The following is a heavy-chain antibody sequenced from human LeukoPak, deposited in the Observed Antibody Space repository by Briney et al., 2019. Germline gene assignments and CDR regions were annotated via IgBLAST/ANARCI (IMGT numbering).Heavy chain of an antibody. J-gene: IGHJ4*02. CDR1: GFTFSDYY. D-gene: IGHD3/OR15-3a*01. CDR2: ISSGGSTI. V-gene: IGHV3-11*04. CDR3: AGDGYDFTGRPY. Sequence: GGSLRLSCAASGFTFSDYYMSWIRQAPGKGLEWVSYISSGGSTIYHADSVKGRFTVSRDNAKNSLYLQMNSLRAEDTAVYYCAGDGYDFTGRPYWGQGTLVTVSS.